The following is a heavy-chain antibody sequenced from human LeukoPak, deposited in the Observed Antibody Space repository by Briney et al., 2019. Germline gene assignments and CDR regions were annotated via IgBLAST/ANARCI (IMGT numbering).Heavy chain of an antibody. D-gene: IGHD3-16*02. CDR3: ARGRYQGRKNWFDP. J-gene: IGHJ5*02. CDR2: IYYSGST. V-gene: IGHV4-39*01. Sequence: KSSETLSLTCTVSGGSISSTSYYWDWIRQPPGKGLEWIGTIYYSGSTYYNPSLKSRVTISVDTSKNQFSLKLSSVTAADTAVYYCARGRYQGRKNWFDPWGQGTLVTVSS. CDR1: GGSISSTSYY.